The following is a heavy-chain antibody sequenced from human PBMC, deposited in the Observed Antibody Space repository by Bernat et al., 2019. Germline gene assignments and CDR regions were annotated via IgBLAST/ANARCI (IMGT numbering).Heavy chain of an antibody. Sequence: EVQLVESGGGLVQPGGSLRLSCAASGFTFSSYWMSWVRQAPGKGLEWVANIKQDGSEKYYVDSVKGRFTISRDNAKNSLYLQMNSLRAEDTAAYYCARDHGYSYGLDYYYGMDVWGQGTTVTVSS. CDR3: ARDHGYSYGLDYYYGMDV. CDR2: IKQDGSEK. J-gene: IGHJ6*02. CDR1: GFTFSSYW. V-gene: IGHV3-7*04. D-gene: IGHD5-18*01.